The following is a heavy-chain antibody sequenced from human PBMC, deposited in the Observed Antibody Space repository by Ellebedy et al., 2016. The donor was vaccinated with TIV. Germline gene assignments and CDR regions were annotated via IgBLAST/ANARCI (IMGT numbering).Heavy chain of an antibody. D-gene: IGHD6-19*01. CDR1: GFTFSNYA. Sequence: GESLKISCAASGFTFSNYAMSWVRRAPGKGLEWVSSFSGSGDSTYYADSVKGRFTISRDNSKNTVYLQMNSLRAEDTALYYCAKAYCSGLYVGWFDPWGQGTLVTVSS. V-gene: IGHV3-23*01. CDR2: FSGSGDST. J-gene: IGHJ5*02. CDR3: AKAYCSGLYVGWFDP.